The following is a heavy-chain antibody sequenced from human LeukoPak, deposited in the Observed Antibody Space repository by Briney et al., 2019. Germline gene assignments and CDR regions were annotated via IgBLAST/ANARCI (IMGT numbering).Heavy chain of an antibody. Sequence: QPGGSLRLSCAASGFTFSSYDMHWVRQATGKGLEWVSAIGTAGDTYYPGSVKGRFTISRENAKNSLYLQMNSLRAGDTAVYYCARGGGEVVPGAFDIWGQGTMVTVSS. V-gene: IGHV3-13*01. J-gene: IGHJ3*02. D-gene: IGHD3-22*01. CDR3: ARGGGEVVPGAFDI. CDR1: GFTFSSYD. CDR2: IGTAGDT.